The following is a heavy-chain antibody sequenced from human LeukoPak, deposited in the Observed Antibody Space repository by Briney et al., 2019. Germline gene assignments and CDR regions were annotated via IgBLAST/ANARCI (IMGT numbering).Heavy chain of an antibody. CDR2: IRYDGSNK. Sequence: GGSLRLSCAASGFTFSSYGMHWVRQAPGKGLEWVAFIRYDGSNKYYADSVKGRFTISRDNSKNTLYLQMNSLRAEDTAVYYCARAGYSYVDYWGQGTLVTVSS. J-gene: IGHJ4*02. CDR3: ARAGYSYVDY. CDR1: GFTFSSYG. D-gene: IGHD5-18*01. V-gene: IGHV3-30*02.